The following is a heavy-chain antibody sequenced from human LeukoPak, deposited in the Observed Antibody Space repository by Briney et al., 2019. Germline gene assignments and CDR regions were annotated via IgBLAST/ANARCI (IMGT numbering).Heavy chain of an antibody. J-gene: IGHJ3*02. V-gene: IGHV4-59*01. CDR2: IYYSGST. Sequence: SETLSLTCTVSGGSIRSYYWSWIRQPPGKGLEWIGYIYYSGSTNYNPSLKSRVTISVDTSKNQFSLKLSSVTAADTAVYYCARVVVVAATDAFDIWGQGTMVTVSS. CDR1: GGSIRSYY. CDR3: ARVVVVAATDAFDI. D-gene: IGHD2-15*01.